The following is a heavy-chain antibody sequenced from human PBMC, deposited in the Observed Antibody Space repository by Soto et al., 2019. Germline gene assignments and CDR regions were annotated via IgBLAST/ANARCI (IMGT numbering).Heavy chain of an antibody. Sequence: QITLKESGPTLVKPTQTLTLTCTFSGFSLSTSGVGVGWIRQPPGKALEWLALIYWDDYRRNSQSLKSRLTITKDTSKNQVVLTMTNMDPVDTATYYCAHSREDTIFGVVTPGYWGQGTLVTVSS. D-gene: IGHD3-3*01. V-gene: IGHV2-5*02. CDR3: AHSREDTIFGVVTPGY. J-gene: IGHJ4*02. CDR2: IYWDDYR. CDR1: GFSLSTSGVG.